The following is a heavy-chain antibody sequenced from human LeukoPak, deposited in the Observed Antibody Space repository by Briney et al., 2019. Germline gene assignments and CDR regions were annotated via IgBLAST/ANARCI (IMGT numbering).Heavy chain of an antibody. V-gene: IGHV3-48*03. CDR1: GFIFSSYE. Sequence: GGSLRLSCAASGFIFSSYEMNWVRQAPGKGLEWVSYISSSGSTIYYADSVKGRFTISRDNAKNSLYLQMNSLRAEDTAVYYCARDLSPDYYGSGSYYNRAEYFQHWGQGTLVTVSS. D-gene: IGHD3-10*01. CDR2: ISSSGSTI. J-gene: IGHJ1*01. CDR3: ARDLSPDYYGSGSYYNRAEYFQH.